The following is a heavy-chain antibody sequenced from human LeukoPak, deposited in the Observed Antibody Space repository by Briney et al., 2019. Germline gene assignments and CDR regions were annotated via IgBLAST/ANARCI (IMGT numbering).Heavy chain of an antibody. CDR2: ISSSGSTI. D-gene: IGHD5-18*01. V-gene: IGHV3-48*03. Sequence: GGSLRLSCAASGFTFRSYEMNWVRQAPGKGLEWVSYISSSGSTIYYADSVKGRFTISRDNAKNSLYLQMNSLRAEDTAVYYCARVQRGYSYNPLGYYYYYMDVWGKGTTVTVSS. CDR3: ARVQRGYSYNPLGYYYYYMDV. CDR1: GFTFRSYE. J-gene: IGHJ6*03.